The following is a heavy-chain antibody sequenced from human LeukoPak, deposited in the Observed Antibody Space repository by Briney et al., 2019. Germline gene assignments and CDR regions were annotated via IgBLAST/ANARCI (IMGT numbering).Heavy chain of an antibody. Sequence: ASVKVSCKVSGYTLTELSMHWVRQAPGKGLEWMGGFDPEDGETIYAQKFQGRVTMTEDTSTDTAYMELSSLRSEDTAVYYCATAELGGGITIFGHPKFDYWGQGTLVTVSP. CDR3: ATAELGGGITIFGHPKFDY. CDR1: GYTLTELS. V-gene: IGHV1-24*01. CDR2: FDPEDGET. J-gene: IGHJ4*02. D-gene: IGHD3-3*01.